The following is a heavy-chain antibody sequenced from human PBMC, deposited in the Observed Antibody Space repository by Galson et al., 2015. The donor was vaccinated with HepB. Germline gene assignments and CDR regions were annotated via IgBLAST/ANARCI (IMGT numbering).Heavy chain of an antibody. Sequence: LRLSCAASGFTFSSYAMHWVRQAPGKGLEWVAVISYDGSNKYYADSVKGRFTISRDNSKNTLYLQMNSLRAEDTAVYYCARDSIVVVPAATGDFDYWGQGTLVTVSS. D-gene: IGHD2-2*01. J-gene: IGHJ4*02. V-gene: IGHV3-30-3*01. CDR2: ISYDGSNK. CDR3: ARDSIVVVPAATGDFDY. CDR1: GFTFSSYA.